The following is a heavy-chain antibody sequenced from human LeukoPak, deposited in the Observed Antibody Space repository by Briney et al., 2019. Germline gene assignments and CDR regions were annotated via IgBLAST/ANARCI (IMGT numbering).Heavy chain of an antibody. CDR3: ARGQPIDKWSLEYYFDY. D-gene: IGHD2-21*01. CDR2: ISSSGSTI. Sequence: GGSLRLSCAASGFTFSSYEMNWVRQAPGKGLEWVSYISSSGSTIYYADSVKGRFTISRDNAKNSLYLQMNSLRAEDTAVYYCARGQPIDKWSLEYYFDYWGQGTLVTVSS. CDR1: GFTFSSYE. V-gene: IGHV3-48*03. J-gene: IGHJ4*02.